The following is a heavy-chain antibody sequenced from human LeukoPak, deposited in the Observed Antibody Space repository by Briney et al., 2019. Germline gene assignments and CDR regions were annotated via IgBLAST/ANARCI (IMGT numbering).Heavy chain of an antibody. CDR2: IYYSGST. Sequence: PSETLSLTCTVSGGPISSGDYYWSWIRQPPGKGLEWIGYIYYSGSTYYNPSLKSRVTVSLDTSMNQFSLNLRSVTAADTAVYYCARDLYTPGDATGYYFDYWGQGTLVTVSS. V-gene: IGHV4-30-4*01. CDR3: ARDLYTPGDATGYYFDY. CDR1: GGPISSGDYY. J-gene: IGHJ4*02. D-gene: IGHD2-2*02.